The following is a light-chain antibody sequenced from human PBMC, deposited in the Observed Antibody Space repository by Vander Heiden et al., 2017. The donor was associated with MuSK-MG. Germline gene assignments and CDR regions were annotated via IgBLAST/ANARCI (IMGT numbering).Light chain of an antibody. J-gene: IGLJ2*01. CDR1: SSDVGSYNL. V-gene: IGLV2-23*01. CDR2: EGS. Sequence: QSALTQPASESRSPGQSITISCTGTSSDVGSYNLVSWYQQHPGKAPKLMIYEGSKRPSGVSNRFSGSKSGNTASLTISGLQAEDEADYYCCSYAGSSTEVFGGGTKLTVL. CDR3: CSYAGSSTEV.